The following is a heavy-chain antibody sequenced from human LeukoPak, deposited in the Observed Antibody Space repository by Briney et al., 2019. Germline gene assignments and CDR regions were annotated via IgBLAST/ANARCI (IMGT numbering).Heavy chain of an antibody. Sequence: GASVKVSCKASGYTFTSYGISWVRQAPGQEREWMGWISAYNGNTNYAQKLQGRVTMTTDTSTSTACMELRSLRSDDTAVYYCSRDRGSGCSGGRDYWGQGTLVTVSS. CDR2: ISAYNGNT. CDR1: GYTFTSYG. J-gene: IGHJ4*02. V-gene: IGHV1-18*01. D-gene: IGHD3-10*01. CDR3: SRDRGSGCSGGRDY.